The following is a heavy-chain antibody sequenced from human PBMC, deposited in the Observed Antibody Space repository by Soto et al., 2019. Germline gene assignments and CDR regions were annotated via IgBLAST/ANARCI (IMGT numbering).Heavy chain of an antibody. V-gene: IGHV4-34*01. D-gene: IGHD3-10*01. CDR2: INHSGST. CDR1: GGSFSGYY. J-gene: IGHJ6*02. CDR3: ARGWYYGSGSYYNPYYYYYGMDV. Sequence: SETLSLTCAVYGGSFSGYYWGWIRQPPGKGLEWIGEINHSGSTNYNPSLKSRVTISVDTSKNQFSLKLSSVTAADTAVYYCARGWYYGSGSYYNPYYYYYGMDVWGQGTTVTVSS.